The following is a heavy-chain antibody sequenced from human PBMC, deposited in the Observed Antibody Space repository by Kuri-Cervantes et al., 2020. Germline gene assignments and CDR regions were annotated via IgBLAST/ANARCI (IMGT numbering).Heavy chain of an antibody. V-gene: IGHV3-23*01. D-gene: IGHD3-9*01. Sequence: GGSLRLSCAASGFTFSSYAMSWVRQAPGKGLEWVSAISGSGGSTYYADSVKGRFTISRDNSKNTLYLQMNSLRAEDTAVYYCARDLDDILTGSSHYYYYYGMDVWGQGTTVTVSS. J-gene: IGHJ6*02. CDR3: ARDLDDILTGSSHYYYYYGMDV. CDR2: ISGSGGST. CDR1: GFTFSSYA.